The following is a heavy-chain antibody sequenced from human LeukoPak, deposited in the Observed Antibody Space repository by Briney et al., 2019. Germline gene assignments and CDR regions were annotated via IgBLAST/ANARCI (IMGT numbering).Heavy chain of an antibody. V-gene: IGHV3-21*06. CDR2: ISTDNSYR. Sequence: PGGSLRLSCAASGFSLSSYSMNWIRQAPGKGLEWVSSISTDNSYRHYADSVKGRFTISRDNPKNSLYLQMNSLRAEDTAIYYCARVGLLHYPMDFWGRGTLLTVSS. J-gene: IGHJ4*02. CDR3: ARVGLLHYPMDF. CDR1: GFSLSSYS. D-gene: IGHD1-26*01.